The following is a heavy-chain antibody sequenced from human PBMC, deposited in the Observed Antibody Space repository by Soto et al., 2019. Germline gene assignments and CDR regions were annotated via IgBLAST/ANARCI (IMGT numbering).Heavy chain of an antibody. CDR1: GCSISSGDYY. CDR2: IYYSGST. J-gene: IGHJ6*02. CDR3: ARADFNYVARGFANRRYYYYDMDV. D-gene: IGHD3-10*01. Sequence: SETLSLTCTVSGCSISSGDYYWSWIRQPPGKGLEWIGYIYYSGSTYYNPSLKSRVTISVDTSKNQFSLKLSSVTAADTAVYYCARADFNYVARGFANRRYYYYDMDVWGQGTTVTVSS. V-gene: IGHV4-30-4*01.